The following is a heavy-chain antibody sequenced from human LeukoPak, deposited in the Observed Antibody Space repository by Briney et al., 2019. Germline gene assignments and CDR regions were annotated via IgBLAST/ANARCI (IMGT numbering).Heavy chain of an antibody. CDR3: ARDLKGSGWYAY. CDR1: GCSISSYY. Sequence: SETLSLTCTVSGCSISSYYWSWIRQPPGKGLEWIGYIYYSGSTNYNPSLKSRVTISVDTSKNQFSLKLSSVTAADTAVYYCARDLKGSGWYAYWGQGTLVTVSS. J-gene: IGHJ4*02. CDR2: IYYSGST. D-gene: IGHD6-19*01. V-gene: IGHV4-59*01.